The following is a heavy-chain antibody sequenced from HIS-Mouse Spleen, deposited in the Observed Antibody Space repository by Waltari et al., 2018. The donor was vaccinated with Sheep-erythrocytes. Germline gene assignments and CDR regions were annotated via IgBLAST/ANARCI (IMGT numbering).Heavy chain of an antibody. D-gene: IGHD7-27*01. V-gene: IGHV3-23*01. J-gene: IGHJ6*02. CDR2: ISGSGGST. CDR1: GFTFSSYA. CDR3: AKDLNWGSYYYGMDV. Sequence: EVQLLESGGGLVQPGGSLSLSCSASGFTFSSYAMSWVRQAPGKGLEWVSAISGSGGSTYYADSVKGRFTISRDNSKNTLYLQMNSLRAEDTAVYYCAKDLNWGSYYYGMDVWGQGTTVTVSS.